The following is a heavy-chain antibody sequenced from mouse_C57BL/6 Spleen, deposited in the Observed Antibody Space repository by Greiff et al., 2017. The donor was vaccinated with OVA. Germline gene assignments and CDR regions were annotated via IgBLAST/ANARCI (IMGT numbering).Heavy chain of an antibody. V-gene: IGHV3-6*01. D-gene: IGHD1-1*01. CDR1: GYSITSGYY. CDR3: AREGSPYYYEGYFEV. CDR2: ISYDGSN. Sequence: EVKLVESGPGLVKPSQSLSLTCSVTGYSITSGYYWNWIRQFPGNKLEWMGYISYDGSNNYNPSLKNRISITRDTSKNQFFLKLNSVTTEDTATYYCAREGSPYYYEGYFEVWGTGTTVTVSS. J-gene: IGHJ1*03.